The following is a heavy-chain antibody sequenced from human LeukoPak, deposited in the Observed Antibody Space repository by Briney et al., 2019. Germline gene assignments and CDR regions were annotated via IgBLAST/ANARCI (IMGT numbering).Heavy chain of an antibody. D-gene: IGHD3-9*01. CDR3: ARDRSNTDRYFDWLLRGLDY. CDR1: GFTFSSYA. J-gene: IGHJ4*02. Sequence: GGSLRLSCAASGFTFSSYAMSWVRQAPGKGLEWVSAISGSGGSTYYADSVKGRFTISRDNSKNTLYLQMNSLRAEDTAVYYCARDRSNTDRYFDWLLRGLDYWGQGTLVTVSS. CDR2: ISGSGGST. V-gene: IGHV3-23*01.